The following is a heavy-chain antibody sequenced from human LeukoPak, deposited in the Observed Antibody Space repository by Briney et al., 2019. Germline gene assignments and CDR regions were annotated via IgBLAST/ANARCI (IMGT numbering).Heavy chain of an antibody. CDR3: ARSYYDSSDYEYYFDY. V-gene: IGHV4-59*01. CDR1: GDSISSYY. D-gene: IGHD3-22*01. Sequence: SETLSLTCTVSGDSISSYYWSWIRQPPGKGLEWIGYIYYNGNTNYNPSLKSRVTISVDTSKNQFSLKLSSVTAADTAVYYCARSYYDSSDYEYYFDYWGQGTPVTVSS. J-gene: IGHJ4*02. CDR2: IYYNGNT.